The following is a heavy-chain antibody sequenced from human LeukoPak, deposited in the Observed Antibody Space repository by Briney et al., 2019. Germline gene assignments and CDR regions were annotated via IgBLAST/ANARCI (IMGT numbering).Heavy chain of an antibody. CDR1: GFTFSNVW. CDR3: TTDVPYYYDRSPTINDY. Sequence: GGSLRLSCAVSGFTFSNVWMSWVRQAPGKGLEWVGHIKSKTDGATTDYGAPVKGRFTVSRDDSKNTLYLQMNSLKTEDTAVYYCTTDVPYYYDRSPTINDYWGQGTLVTVSS. J-gene: IGHJ4*02. D-gene: IGHD3-22*01. CDR2: IKSKTDGATT. V-gene: IGHV3-15*01.